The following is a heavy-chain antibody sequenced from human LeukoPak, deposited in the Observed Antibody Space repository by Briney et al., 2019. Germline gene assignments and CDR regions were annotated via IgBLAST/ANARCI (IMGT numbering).Heavy chain of an antibody. CDR3: ARDPPGAVYYGSGSLDY. Sequence: GGSLRLSCAVSGFTFSSYTMNWVRQAPGKGLEWVSSISSSSSYIYYADSVKGRFTISRDNAKNSLYLQMNSLRAEDTAVYYCARDPPGAVYYGSGSLDYWGQGTLVTVSS. CDR1: GFTFSSYT. D-gene: IGHD3-10*01. J-gene: IGHJ4*02. CDR2: ISSSSSYI. V-gene: IGHV3-21*01.